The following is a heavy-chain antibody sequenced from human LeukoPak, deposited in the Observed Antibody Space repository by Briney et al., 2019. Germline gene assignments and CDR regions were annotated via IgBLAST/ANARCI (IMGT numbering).Heavy chain of an antibody. D-gene: IGHD3-9*01. V-gene: IGHV4-30-4*01. Sequence: SQTLSLTCTVSGGSISSGDYYWSWTRQPPGKGLEWIGYIYYSGSTYYNPALKSRVTISVDTSKNQFSLKLSSVTAADTAVYYWATGGDYDILTGYYAFAYWGQGTLVTVSS. J-gene: IGHJ4*02. CDR3: ATGGDYDILTGYYAFAY. CDR2: IYYSGST. CDR1: GGSISSGDYY.